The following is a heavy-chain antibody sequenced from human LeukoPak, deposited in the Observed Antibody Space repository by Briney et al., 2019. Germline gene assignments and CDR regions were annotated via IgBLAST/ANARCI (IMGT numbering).Heavy chain of an antibody. D-gene: IGHD3-10*01. V-gene: IGHV1-69*13. CDR2: IIPIFGTA. J-gene: IGHJ6*02. CDR3: ARDRHGSGTYNYYGMDV. Sequence: SVKVSCKASGYTFNSYAITWVRQAPGQGLEWMGWIIPIFGTANYAQKFQGRVTITADESTSTAYMELSSLRSEDTAVYYCARDRHGSGTYNYYGMDVWGQGTTVTVSS. CDR1: GYTFNSYA.